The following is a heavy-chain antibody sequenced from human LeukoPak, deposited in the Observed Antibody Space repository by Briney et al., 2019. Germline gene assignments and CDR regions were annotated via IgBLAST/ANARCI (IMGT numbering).Heavy chain of an antibody. CDR2: ISSSSSTI. D-gene: IGHD6-13*01. V-gene: IGHV3-48*03. Sequence: GGSLRLSCAASGFTFSSFEMKWVRQAPGKGLEWVSFISSSSSTIYYADSVKGRFTISRDNAKNSLYLQMNTLRADDTAVYYCAKDHGSSDWYYFDYWGQGTLVTVSS. CDR3: AKDHGSSDWYYFDY. CDR1: GFTFSSFE. J-gene: IGHJ4*02.